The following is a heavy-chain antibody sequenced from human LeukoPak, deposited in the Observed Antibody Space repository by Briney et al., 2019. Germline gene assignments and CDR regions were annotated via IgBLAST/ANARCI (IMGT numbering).Heavy chain of an antibody. Sequence: SETRSLTCTVSGGSISSSNYYWGWIRQPPGKGLEWIGNIYYSGRTYYNPSLKSRVTMSVDTSKNQFSLKLISVTAADTAVYYCAADTSSPDYYDYSGFYYWGQGSLVTVSS. D-gene: IGHD3-22*01. V-gene: IGHV4-39*07. CDR1: GGSISSSNYY. CDR2: IYYSGRT. J-gene: IGHJ4*02. CDR3: AADTSSPDYYDYSGFYY.